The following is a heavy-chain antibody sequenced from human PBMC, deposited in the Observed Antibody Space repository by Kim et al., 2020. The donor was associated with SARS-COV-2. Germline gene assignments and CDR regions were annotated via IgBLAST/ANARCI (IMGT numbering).Heavy chain of an antibody. CDR1: GYTSSNYG. CDR3: ATTFSFSNSWYYFDY. D-gene: IGHD6-13*01. J-gene: IGHJ4*02. CDR2: INPLSLHT. V-gene: IGHV1-18*04. Sequence: ASVKVSCKVSGYTSSNYGISWVRQAPGQGLEWMGWINPLSLHTNSVDKFQDRVTMTTVPSTNTVSMELRSLTSDDTAVYYCATTFSFSNSWYYFDYWGKGTLVTVSS.